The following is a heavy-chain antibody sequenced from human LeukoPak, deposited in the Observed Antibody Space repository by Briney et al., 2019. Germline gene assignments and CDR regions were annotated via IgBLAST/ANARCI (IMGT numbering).Heavy chain of an antibody. V-gene: IGHV4-59*11. CDR2: IYYIGST. CDR1: GGSISSHY. J-gene: IGHJ6*03. CDR3: AVMERLGLLYYYCMEV. Sequence: PSETLSLTCTDSGGSISSHYWSWIRQPPGKGLEGIGYIYYIGSTNYNPSLKSRVTISVDTSKNQFSLKLSSVTAADTAVYYFAVMERLGLLYYYCMEVWGKRATGTVSS. D-gene: IGHD6-25*01.